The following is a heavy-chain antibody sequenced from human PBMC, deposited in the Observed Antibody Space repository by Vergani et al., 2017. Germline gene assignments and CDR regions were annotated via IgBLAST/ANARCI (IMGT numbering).Heavy chain of an antibody. V-gene: IGHV4-59*01. CDR2: IYYSGRT. CDR3: ARGRSEYYGSGSYYKVPHYGMDV. CDR1: GGSISSYY. D-gene: IGHD3-10*01. Sequence: QVQLQESGPGLVKPSETLSLTCTVSGGSISSYYWSWIRQPPGKGLEWIGYIYYSGRTNYNPSLKSRVTISVDTSKNQFSLKLRSVTAADTAVYYCARGRSEYYGSGSYYKVPHYGMDVWGQGTTVTVSS. J-gene: IGHJ6*02.